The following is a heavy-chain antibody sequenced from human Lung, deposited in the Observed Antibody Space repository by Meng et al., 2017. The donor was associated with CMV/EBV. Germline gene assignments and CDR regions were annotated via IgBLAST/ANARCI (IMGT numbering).Heavy chain of an antibody. CDR2: INHSGST. D-gene: IGHD3-3*01. CDR3: ARGRYDFWSGYYRGYFDY. J-gene: IGHJ4*02. CDR1: GGSFSGYY. V-gene: IGHV4-34*01. Sequence: SXTXSLXCAAYGGSFSGYYWSWIRQPPGKGLEWIGEINHSGSTNYNPSLKSRVTISVDTSKNQFSLKLSSVTAADTAVYYCARGRYDFWSGYYRGYFDYLGQGXLVTVSS.